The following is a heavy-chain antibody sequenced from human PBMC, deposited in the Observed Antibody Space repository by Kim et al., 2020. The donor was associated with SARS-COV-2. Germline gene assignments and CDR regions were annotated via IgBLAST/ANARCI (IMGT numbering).Heavy chain of an antibody. D-gene: IGHD3-3*01. CDR1: GGSISSGGYY. CDR3: ARGSITIFGVVANFDY. Sequence: SETLSLTCTVSGGSISSGGYYWSWIRQHPGKGLEWIGYIYYSGSTYYNPSLKSRVTISVDTSKNQFSLKLSSVTAADTAVYYCARGSITIFGVVANFDYWGQGILVTVSS. V-gene: IGHV4-31*03. J-gene: IGHJ4*02. CDR2: IYYSGST.